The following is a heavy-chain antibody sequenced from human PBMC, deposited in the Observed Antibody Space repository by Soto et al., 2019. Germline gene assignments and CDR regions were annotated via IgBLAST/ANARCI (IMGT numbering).Heavy chain of an antibody. V-gene: IGHV4-61*01. CDR2: ISSRGST. J-gene: IGHJ4*02. Sequence: QVQLQESGPGLVTPSETLSLTCTVSGGSVSSGTYYWSWIRQPPGKGLEWIGYISSRGSTNYNPSLKSRVTISVDTSKNQFSLKLTSVTAADTAAYYCAMAGNYRYFDAWGQGTLVTVSS. CDR3: AMAGNYRYFDA. CDR1: GGSVSSGTYY. D-gene: IGHD1-7*01.